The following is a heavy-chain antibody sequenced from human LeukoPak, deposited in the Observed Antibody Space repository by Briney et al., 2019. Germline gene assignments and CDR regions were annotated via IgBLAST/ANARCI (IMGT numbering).Heavy chain of an antibody. Sequence: GGSLRLSCSVSGFTFSSYAMSWVRQAPGKGWSGSQLLVVLVLAHYADSVRGRFTISRDNAKNTLYLQMDSLRAEDTAVYYCAKDSRDWTYFDFWGQGTLVTVSS. CDR1: GFTFSSYA. D-gene: IGHD3/OR15-3a*01. CDR2: LVVLVLA. J-gene: IGHJ4*02. V-gene: IGHV3-23*01. CDR3: AKDSRDWTYFDF.